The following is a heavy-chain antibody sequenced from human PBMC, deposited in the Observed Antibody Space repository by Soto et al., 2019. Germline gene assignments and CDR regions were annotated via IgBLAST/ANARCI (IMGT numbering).Heavy chain of an antibody. J-gene: IGHJ5*01. CDR2: ISYDGNNK. D-gene: IGHD2-8*01. CDR1: GFTFSNYG. Sequence: QVQLVESGGGVVQPGRSLRLSCAASGFTFSNYGIHWVRQAPGKGLEWVAVISYDGNNKYYADSVEGRFTISRDNYKNTVYLKMKSIRDEETAMYYCAKDTGYCTKGVCLSHWFESWGQGTRVTGSS. V-gene: IGHV3-30*18. CDR3: AKDTGYCTKGVCLSHWFES.